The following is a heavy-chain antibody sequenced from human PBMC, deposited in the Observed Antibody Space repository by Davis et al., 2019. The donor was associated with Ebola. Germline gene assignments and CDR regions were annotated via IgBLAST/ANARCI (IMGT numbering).Heavy chain of an antibody. V-gene: IGHV3-23*01. CDR2: ISGSGGST. CDR1: GFTFSSYS. J-gene: IGHJ4*02. CDR3: AKDQDRGYLGLSDY. D-gene: IGHD5-12*01. Sequence: GESLKISCAASGFTFSSYSMNWVRQAPGKGLEWVSAISGSGGSTYYADSVKGRFTISRDNSKNTLYLQMNSLRAEDTAVYYCAKDQDRGYLGLSDYWGQGTLVTVSS.